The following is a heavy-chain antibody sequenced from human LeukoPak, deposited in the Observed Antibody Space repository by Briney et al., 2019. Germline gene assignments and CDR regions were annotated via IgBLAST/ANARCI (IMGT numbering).Heavy chain of an antibody. J-gene: IGHJ3*02. D-gene: IGHD6-19*01. CDR1: GDSVSSNSAA. V-gene: IGHV6-1*01. Sequence: SQTLSLTCAISGDSVSSNSAAWNWIRQSPSRGLEWLGRTYYRSKWYNDYAVSVKSRITINPDTSKNQFSLRLNSVTPEDTAVYYCARAIAVAGPGAFDIWGQGTMVTVSS. CDR3: ARAIAVAGPGAFDI. CDR2: TYYRSKWYN.